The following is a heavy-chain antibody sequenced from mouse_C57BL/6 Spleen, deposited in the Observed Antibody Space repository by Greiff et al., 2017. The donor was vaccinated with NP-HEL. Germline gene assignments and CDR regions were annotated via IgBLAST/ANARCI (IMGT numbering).Heavy chain of an antibody. Sequence: VQLQQSGAELARPGASVKLSCKASGYTFTSYGISWVKQRTGQGLEWIGEIYPRSGNTYYNEKFKGKATLTADKSSSTAYMELRSLTSEDSAVYFCARNRYGSSYQYFDVWGTGTTVTVSS. CDR2: IYPRSGNT. CDR3: ARNRYGSSYQYFDV. D-gene: IGHD1-1*01. V-gene: IGHV1-81*01. CDR1: GYTFTSYG. J-gene: IGHJ1*03.